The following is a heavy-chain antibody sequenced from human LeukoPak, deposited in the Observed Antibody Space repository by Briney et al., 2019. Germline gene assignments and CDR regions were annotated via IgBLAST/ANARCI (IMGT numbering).Heavy chain of an antibody. Sequence: GASVKVSCKASGYTFTGHYMHWVRQAPGQGLEWMGWINPNSGGTNYAQKFQGRVTMTRDTSISTAYMELSRLRSDDTAVYYCARGRVVPAAKNWFDPWGQGTLVTVSS. CDR3: ARGRVVPAAKNWFDP. J-gene: IGHJ5*02. D-gene: IGHD2-2*01. V-gene: IGHV1-2*02. CDR1: GYTFTGHY. CDR2: INPNSGGT.